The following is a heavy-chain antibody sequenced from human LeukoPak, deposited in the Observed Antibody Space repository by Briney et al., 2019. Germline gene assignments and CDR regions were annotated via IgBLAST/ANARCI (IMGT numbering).Heavy chain of an antibody. V-gene: IGHV4-34*01. J-gene: IGHJ4*02. CDR3: ARAPPRARLGGYSYGGY. CDR1: GGSFSGYY. D-gene: IGHD5-18*01. Sequence: SETLSLTCAVYGGSFSGYYWSWIRQPPGKGLEWIGEINHSGSTNYNPSLKSRVTISVDTSKNQFSLKLSSVTAADTAVYYCARAPPRARLGGYSYGGYWGQGTLVTVSS. CDR2: INHSGST.